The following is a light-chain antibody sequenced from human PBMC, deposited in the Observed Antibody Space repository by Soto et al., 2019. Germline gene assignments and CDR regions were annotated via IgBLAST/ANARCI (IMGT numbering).Light chain of an antibody. V-gene: IGKV3-15*01. CDR2: GAS. Sequence: EIVMTQSPATLSVSLGERATLSCRASQSVSSTLAWYQQKPGQAPRLLMYGASTRATGIPARFSGSGSGTEFTLTISSLQSEDFAVYYCQQRSNWTLTFGGGTKVEIK. CDR1: QSVSST. CDR3: QQRSNWTLT. J-gene: IGKJ4*01.